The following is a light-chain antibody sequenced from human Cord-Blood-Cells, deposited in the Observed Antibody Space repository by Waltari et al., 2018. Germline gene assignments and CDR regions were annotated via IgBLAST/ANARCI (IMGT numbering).Light chain of an antibody. CDR3: CSYAGSSTVV. J-gene: IGLJ2*01. V-gene: IGLV2-23*01. CDR2: EGS. CDR1: SSDVGSYNL. Sequence: QSALTQPASVSGSPGQSITIPCTGTSSDVGSYNLVPWYQQHPSKAPKLMIYEGSKRPSGVSNRFSGSKSGNTASLTISGLQAEDEADYYCCSYAGSSTVVFGGGTKLTVL.